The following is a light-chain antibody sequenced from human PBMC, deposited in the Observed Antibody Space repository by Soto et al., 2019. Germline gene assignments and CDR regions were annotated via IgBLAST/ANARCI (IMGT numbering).Light chain of an antibody. CDR3: QQYNNLPPCT. J-gene: IGKJ3*01. Sequence: DIQMTQSPSSLSASVGARVSITCQASEDIRTSLSWFQHKPGRAPKLLIYGASYLETGVPSRFRGSGSGTDFTLTMSSLQPEDIATYYCQQYNNLPPCTFGPGTIVDVK. V-gene: IGKV1-33*01. CDR2: GAS. CDR1: EDIRTS.